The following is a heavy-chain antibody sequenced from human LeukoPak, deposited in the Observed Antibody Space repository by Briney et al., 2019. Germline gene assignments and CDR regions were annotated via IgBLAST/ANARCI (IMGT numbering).Heavy chain of an antibody. V-gene: IGHV4-59*08. Sequence: SETLSLTCTVSGGSISSYYWSWIWQPPGKGLEWIGYIYYSGSTNYNPSLKSRVTISVDTSKNQFSLKLSSVTAADTAVYYCARVGLWFGANEGYYFDYWGQGTLVTVSS. CDR1: GGSISSYY. D-gene: IGHD3-10*01. CDR3: ARVGLWFGANEGYYFDY. CDR2: IYYSGST. J-gene: IGHJ4*02.